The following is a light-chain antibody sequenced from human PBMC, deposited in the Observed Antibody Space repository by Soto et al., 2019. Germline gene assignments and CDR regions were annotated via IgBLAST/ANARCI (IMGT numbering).Light chain of an antibody. V-gene: IGKV3-15*01. J-gene: IGKJ2*01. CDR2: GAS. CDR3: QQYNNWPPRT. CDR1: QSVSSN. Sequence: EIVMTQSPDTLSVSPGERATLSCRASQSVSSNLAWYQQKPGQAPRLLIYGASTRATGIPARFSGSGSGTEFTLTISSLQSEDFAVYYCQQYNNWPPRTFGQGTKLEIK.